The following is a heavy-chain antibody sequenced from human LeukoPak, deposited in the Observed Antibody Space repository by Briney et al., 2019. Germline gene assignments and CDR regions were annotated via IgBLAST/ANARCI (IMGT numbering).Heavy chain of an antibody. V-gene: IGHV4-4*02. Sequence: PSGTPSLTCAVSGGSISSSNWWSWVRQPPGKGLEWIGYIYYSGSTYYNPSLKSRVTISVDTSKNQFSLKLSSVTAADTAVYYCARGFVYSDYGMDVWGQGTTVTVSS. J-gene: IGHJ6*02. CDR2: IYYSGST. D-gene: IGHD2-21*01. CDR3: ARGFVYSDYGMDV. CDR1: GGSISSSNW.